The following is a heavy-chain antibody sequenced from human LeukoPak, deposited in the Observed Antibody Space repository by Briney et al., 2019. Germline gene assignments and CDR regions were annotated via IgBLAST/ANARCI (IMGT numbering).Heavy chain of an antibody. D-gene: IGHD3-10*01. V-gene: IGHV4-61*02. CDR3: ARGGYYGSGNDFRFDP. J-gene: IGHJ5*02. Sequence: NASETLSLTCTVSGVSISSGSYYWSWIRQPAGKGLEWIGRIYTSGSTNYNPSLKSRVTISVDTSKNQFSLKLSSVTAADTAVYYCARGGYYGSGNDFRFDPWGQGTLVTVSS. CDR1: GVSISSGSYY. CDR2: IYTSGST.